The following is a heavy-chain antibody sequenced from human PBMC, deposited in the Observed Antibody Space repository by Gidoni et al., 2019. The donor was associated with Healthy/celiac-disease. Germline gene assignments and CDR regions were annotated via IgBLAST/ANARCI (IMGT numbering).Heavy chain of an antibody. J-gene: IGHJ4*02. Sequence: EVQLVESGGGLVQPGGSLRLSCAASGFTFSSYEMNWVRQAPGKGLEWVSYISSSGSTIYYADSVKGRFTISRDNAKNSLYLQMNSLRAEDTAVYYCARDGLTRNFDYWGQGTLVTVSS. D-gene: IGHD3-9*01. CDR1: GFTFSSYE. CDR2: ISSSGSTI. V-gene: IGHV3-48*03. CDR3: ARDGLTRNFDY.